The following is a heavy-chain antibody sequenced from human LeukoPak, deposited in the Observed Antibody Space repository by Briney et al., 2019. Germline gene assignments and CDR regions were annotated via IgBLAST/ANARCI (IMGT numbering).Heavy chain of an antibody. Sequence: SETLSLTCTVSGGSTSSYYWSWIRQPAGKGLEWIGRIYTSGSTNYNPSLKSRVTMSVDTSKNQFSLKLSSVTAADTAVYYCARDQGIAVAGDWYFDLWGRGTLVTVSS. D-gene: IGHD6-19*01. CDR2: IYTSGST. CDR3: ARDQGIAVAGDWYFDL. J-gene: IGHJ2*01. CDR1: GGSTSSYY. V-gene: IGHV4-4*07.